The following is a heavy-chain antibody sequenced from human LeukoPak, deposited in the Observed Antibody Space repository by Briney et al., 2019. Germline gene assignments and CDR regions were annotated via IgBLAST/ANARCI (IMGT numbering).Heavy chain of an antibody. CDR3: ARDLANYDFWSGSGDYFDY. J-gene: IGHJ4*02. CDR2: INPSGGST. D-gene: IGHD3-3*01. V-gene: IGHV1-46*01. CDR1: GYTFTSYY. Sequence: ASVKVSCKASGYTFTSYYMHWVRQAPGQGLEWMGIINPSGGSTSYAQKFQGRVTMTRDTSTSTVYMELSSLRSEDTAVYYCARDLANYDFWSGSGDYFDYWGQGTLVTASS.